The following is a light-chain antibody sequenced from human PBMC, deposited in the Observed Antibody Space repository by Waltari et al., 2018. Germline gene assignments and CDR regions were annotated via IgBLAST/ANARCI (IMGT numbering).Light chain of an antibody. CDR1: SSDVGGYNY. CDR3: SSYAGSNILI. J-gene: IGLJ2*01. Sequence: QSALTQPPSASGSPGQSVTISCTGTSSDVGGYNYVSWYQQHPGKAPKLIIYEVTKRPSGVPGRFSGSKSGNTASLTVSGLQADDEADYYCSSYAGSNILIFGGGTKLTVL. V-gene: IGLV2-8*01. CDR2: EVT.